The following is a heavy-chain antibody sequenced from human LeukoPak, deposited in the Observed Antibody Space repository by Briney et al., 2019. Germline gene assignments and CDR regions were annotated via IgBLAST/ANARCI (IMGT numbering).Heavy chain of an antibody. Sequence: GDSLKISYKGSGYSFTSYWISWVRQKPGKGLEWMGRIDPSDSYTNYSPSFQGHVTISADKSISTAYLQWSSLKASDTAMSYWARQTVYGDYTFDYWGQGTLVTVSS. V-gene: IGHV5-10-1*01. CDR1: GYSFTSYW. CDR3: ARQTVYGDYTFDY. CDR2: IDPSDSYT. J-gene: IGHJ4*02. D-gene: IGHD4-17*01.